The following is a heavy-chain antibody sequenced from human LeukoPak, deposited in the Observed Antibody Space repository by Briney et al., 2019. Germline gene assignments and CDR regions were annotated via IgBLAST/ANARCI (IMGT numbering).Heavy chain of an antibody. Sequence: SETLSLTCAVSVDSLSSSNWRSWVRQPPGKGLEWIGEIFHSGSVNYNPSLRSRVTISVDKSKNQFSLKLTSVTAADTAVYYCTRAGYGTSTSCYVIDHWGQGTLVTVSS. CDR3: TRAGYGTSTSCYVIDH. D-gene: IGHD2-2*01. J-gene: IGHJ4*02. V-gene: IGHV4-4*02. CDR1: VDSLSSSNW. CDR2: IFHSGSV.